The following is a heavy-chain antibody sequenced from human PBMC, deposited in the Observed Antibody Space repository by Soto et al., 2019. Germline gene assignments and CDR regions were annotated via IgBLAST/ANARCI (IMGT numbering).Heavy chain of an antibody. CDR3: AKEPYCSGGSCYSTTEYFQH. CDR1: GGSISSSSYY. D-gene: IGHD2-15*01. J-gene: IGHJ1*01. Sequence: SETLSLTCTVSGGSISSSSYYWGWIRQPPGKGLEWIGSIYYSGSTYYNPSLKSRVTISVDTSKNQFSLKLSSVTAADTAVYYCAKEPYCSGGSCYSTTEYFQHWGQGTLVTVSS. V-gene: IGHV4-39*01. CDR2: IYYSGST.